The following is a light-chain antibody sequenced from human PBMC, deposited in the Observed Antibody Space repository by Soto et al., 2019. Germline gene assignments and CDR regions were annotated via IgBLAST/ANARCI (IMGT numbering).Light chain of an antibody. CDR3: HSYDSRLSASGV. CDR2: GNT. J-gene: IGLJ1*01. CDR1: SSNSGAGCE. Sequence: QTVLTKPPSASGAPGQRVTISCTGCSSNSGAGCEVHWYQHLPGKAPNLLIYGNTNRPSGVPDRFSGSKSGTSASLAITGLQADDEADYYCHSYDSRLSASGVCGGGTKGTVL. V-gene: IGLV1-40*01.